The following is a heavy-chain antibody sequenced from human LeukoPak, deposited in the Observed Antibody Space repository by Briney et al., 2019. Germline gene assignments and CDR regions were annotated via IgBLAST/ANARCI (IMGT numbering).Heavy chain of an antibody. D-gene: IGHD2-8*02. CDR1: GFTVSSNY. J-gene: IGHJ4*02. CDR3: AKAPVTTCTGEYCYPFDY. Sequence: GGSLRLSCAASGFTVSSNYMSWVRQAPGKGLEWVSVIYSGGSTYYADSVKGRFTISRDNSKNTLYLQMNSLGAEDAAVYYCAKAPVTTCTGEYCYPFDYWGQGTLVTVSS. V-gene: IGHV3-53*01. CDR2: IYSGGST.